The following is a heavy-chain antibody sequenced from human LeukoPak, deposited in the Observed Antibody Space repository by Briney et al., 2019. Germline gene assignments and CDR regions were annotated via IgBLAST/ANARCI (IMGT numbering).Heavy chain of an antibody. CDR3: AKDDSGTFDY. Sequence: GGSLRLSCAASGFSFSSYGMHWVRQAPGKGLEWVAVIWYDGSKEHYVDFVKGRFTISRDNAKNTVFLQMNSLRVEDSAVYYCAKDDSGTFDYWGQGIPVIVSS. CDR2: IWYDGSKE. V-gene: IGHV3-33*03. J-gene: IGHJ4*02. D-gene: IGHD5-12*01. CDR1: GFSFSSYG.